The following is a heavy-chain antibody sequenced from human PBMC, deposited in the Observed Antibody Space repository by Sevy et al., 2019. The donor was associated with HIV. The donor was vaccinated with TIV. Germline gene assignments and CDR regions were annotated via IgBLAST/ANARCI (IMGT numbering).Heavy chain of an antibody. CDR2: ISYDGSHK. CDR1: GFTFSPHN. Sequence: GGSLRLSCTASGFTFSPHNMHWVRQAPGKGLEWVAFISYDGSHKYYADSVRGRFTISRDNSKNTLYLQMNSLRAEDTAVYYCARGGMSTIRPYFFDYWGQGTLVTVSS. CDR3: ARGGMSTIRPYFFDY. D-gene: IGHD3-16*01. V-gene: IGHV3-30*04. J-gene: IGHJ4*02.